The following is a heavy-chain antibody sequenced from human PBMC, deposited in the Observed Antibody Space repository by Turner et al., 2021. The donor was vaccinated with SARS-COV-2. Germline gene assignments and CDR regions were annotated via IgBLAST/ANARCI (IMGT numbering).Heavy chain of an antibody. J-gene: IGHJ4*02. CDR3: ASEAVVYFDTSGYYWDY. D-gene: IGHD3-22*01. Sequence: QVHLQPWGAGLLKPSETLSLTCAVSAGSFSAYYWSWIRQPPGKGLQWIGEINHRGSTSYNPSLKSRVTISVDTSKNHFSLKLSSVTAADTAVYYCASEAVVYFDTSGYYWDYWGQGTLVTVSS. CDR2: INHRGST. V-gene: IGHV4-34*01. CDR1: AGSFSAYY.